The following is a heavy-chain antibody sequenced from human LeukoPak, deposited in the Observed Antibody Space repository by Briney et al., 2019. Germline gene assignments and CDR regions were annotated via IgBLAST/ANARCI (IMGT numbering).Heavy chain of an antibody. CDR1: GYTFTSYD. V-gene: IGHV1-8*01. CDR3: ARVSREIAYYDFWSGYFRY. CDR2: MNPNSGNT. J-gene: IGHJ4*02. Sequence: ASVKVSCKASGYTFTSYDINWVRQATGQGLEWMGWMNPNSGNTGYAQKFQGRVTMTRDTSISTAYMELSRLRSDDTAVYYCARVSREIAYYDFWSGYFRYWGQGTLVTVSS. D-gene: IGHD3-3*01.